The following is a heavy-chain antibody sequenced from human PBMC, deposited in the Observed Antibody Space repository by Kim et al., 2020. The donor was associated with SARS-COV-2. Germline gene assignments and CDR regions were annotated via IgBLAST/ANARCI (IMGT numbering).Heavy chain of an antibody. Sequence: FTISRDNSKNTLYLQMNSLRAEDTAVYYCAKDQRYFDWLSDYYYYGMDVWGQGTTVTVSS. J-gene: IGHJ6*02. CDR3: AKDQRYFDWLSDYYYYGMDV. D-gene: IGHD3-9*01. V-gene: IGHV3-33*06.